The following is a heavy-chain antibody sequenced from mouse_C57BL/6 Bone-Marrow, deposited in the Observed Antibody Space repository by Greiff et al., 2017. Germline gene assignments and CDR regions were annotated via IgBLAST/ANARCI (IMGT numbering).Heavy chain of an antibody. CDR1: GFTFSSYA. D-gene: IGHD1-1*01. J-gene: IGHJ3*01. V-gene: IGHV5-4*01. CDR2: ISDGGSYT. Sequence: EVHLVESGGGLVKPGGSLKLSCAASGFTFSSYAMSWVRQTPEKRLEWVATISDGGSYTYYPDNVKGRFTISRDNAKNNLYLQMSHLKSEDTAMYYWAREGLLREGFAYWGQGTLVTVSA. CDR3: AREGLLREGFAY.